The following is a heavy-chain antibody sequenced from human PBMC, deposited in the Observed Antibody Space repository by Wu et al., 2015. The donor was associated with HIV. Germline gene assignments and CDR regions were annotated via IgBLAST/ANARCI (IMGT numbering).Heavy chain of an antibody. CDR1: GYSFTDYY. CDR3: ARDWRFRGVFDDLYMDV. J-gene: IGHJ6*03. CDR2: INPDTGDT. D-gene: IGHD3-9*01. V-gene: IGHV1-2*02. Sequence: VLLEQSGAQIQKSGASVTVSCKTSGYSFTDYYIHWVRQAPGQGLQWMGYINPDTGDTNYSHNFKGSVTMSSDTSLSTVYMVLTRPRLNDTAIYYCARDWRFRGVFDDLYMDVWGNGTTVVVSS.